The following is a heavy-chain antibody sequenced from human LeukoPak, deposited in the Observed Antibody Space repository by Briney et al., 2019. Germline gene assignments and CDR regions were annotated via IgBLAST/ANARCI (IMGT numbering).Heavy chain of an antibody. V-gene: IGHV4-39*01. CDR2: IYYSGST. Sequence: SETLSLTCTVSGGSISSSSYYWGWIRQPPGKGLEWIGSIYYSGSTYYNPSLKSRVTISVDTSKNQFSLKLSSVTAADTAVYYCARADREWLSAFDIWGQGTMVTVSS. CDR3: ARADREWLSAFDI. D-gene: IGHD3-3*01. CDR1: GGSISSSSYY. J-gene: IGHJ3*02.